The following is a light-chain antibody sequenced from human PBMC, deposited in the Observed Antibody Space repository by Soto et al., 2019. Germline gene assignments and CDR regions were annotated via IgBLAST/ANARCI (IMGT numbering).Light chain of an antibody. Sequence: EIVMTQSPATLSVPPGGRATLSCRASQSVSSYLAGYQQRPGQPPRLLIYRASTRATGIPARFSGSGSGTEFSLTISSLQSEDFAVYSCQQYSTWPPRYTFGQGTKLEI. J-gene: IGKJ2*01. V-gene: IGKV3-15*01. CDR3: QQYSTWPPRYT. CDR1: QSVSSY. CDR2: RAS.